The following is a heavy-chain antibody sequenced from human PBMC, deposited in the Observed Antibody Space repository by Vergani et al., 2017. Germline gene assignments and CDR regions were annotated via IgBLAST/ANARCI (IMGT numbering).Heavy chain of an antibody. V-gene: IGHV3-21*04. CDR2: ISSRSSYI. J-gene: IGHJ2*01. Sequence: EVQLVESGGGLVKPGGSLRLSCAASGFTFSSYSMNWVRQTPGKGLEWVSSISSRSSYIYYADSVKGRFTISRDNAKNSLYLQMNSLRAEDTALYYCVKDIAASGNYWYFDLWGRGTLVTVSS. CDR3: VKDIAASGNYWYFDL. D-gene: IGHD6-13*01. CDR1: GFTFSSYS.